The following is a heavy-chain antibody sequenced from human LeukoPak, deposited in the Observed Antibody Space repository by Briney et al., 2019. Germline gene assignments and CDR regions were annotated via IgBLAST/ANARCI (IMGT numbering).Heavy chain of an antibody. V-gene: IGHV4-34*01. CDR3: ARDRGYSYGHRFDY. D-gene: IGHD5-18*01. Sequence: PSETLSLTCAVYGGSFSGYYWSWIRQPPGKGLDWIGEINHSGSTNYNPSLKSRVTISVDTSKNQFSLKLSSVTAADTAVYYCARDRGYSYGHRFDYWGQGTLVTVSS. CDR2: INHSGST. J-gene: IGHJ4*02. CDR1: GGSFSGYY.